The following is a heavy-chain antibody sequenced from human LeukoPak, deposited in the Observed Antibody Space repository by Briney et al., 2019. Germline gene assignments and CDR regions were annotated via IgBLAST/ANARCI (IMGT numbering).Heavy chain of an antibody. J-gene: IGHJ4*02. CDR2: IYYTGST. Sequence: SETLSPTCTVSGGSISSYYWSWIRQPPGKGLEWIGYIYYTGSTNYNSSLTSRVNISVDTSKNQFSLNLTSVTAADTAVYYCARWGSIAVARFDYWGQGTLVTVSS. CDR3: ARWGSIAVARFDY. CDR1: GGSISSYY. V-gene: IGHV4-59*01. D-gene: IGHD6-6*01.